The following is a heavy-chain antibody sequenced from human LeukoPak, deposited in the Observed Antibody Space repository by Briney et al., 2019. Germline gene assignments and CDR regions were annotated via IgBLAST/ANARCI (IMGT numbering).Heavy chain of an antibody. V-gene: IGHV4-38-2*02. Sequence: PSETLSLTCAVSGYSIGSGYYWGWIRQPPGKGLEWIGSIYHSGSTYYNPSLKSRVTISVDTSKNQFSLKLSSVTAADTAVYYCAREFTMVRGVILNWFDPWGQGTLVTVSS. D-gene: IGHD3-10*01. CDR1: GYSIGSGYY. CDR3: AREFTMVRGVILNWFDP. J-gene: IGHJ5*02. CDR2: IYHSGST.